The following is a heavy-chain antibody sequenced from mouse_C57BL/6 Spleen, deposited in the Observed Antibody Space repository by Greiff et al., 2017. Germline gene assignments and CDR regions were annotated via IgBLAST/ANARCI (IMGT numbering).Heavy chain of an antibody. Sequence: DVKLVESGGGLVKPGGSLKLSCAASGFTFSDYGMHWVRQAPEKGLEWVAYISSGGSTIYYADTVKGRFTISRDNAKNTLFLQMTSLRSEDTAMYYCAKQLHYYYAMDYWGQGTSVTVSS. CDR3: AKQLHYYYAMDY. J-gene: IGHJ4*01. V-gene: IGHV5-17*01. D-gene: IGHD2-1*01. CDR1: GFTFSDYG. CDR2: ISSGGSTI.